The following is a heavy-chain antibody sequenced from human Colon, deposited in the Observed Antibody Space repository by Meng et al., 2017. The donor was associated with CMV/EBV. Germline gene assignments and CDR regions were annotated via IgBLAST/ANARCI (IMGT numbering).Heavy chain of an antibody. J-gene: IGHJ3*01. CDR3: ARVDSDSSGYYGPDF. CDR1: GYTFTSYD. D-gene: IGHD3-22*01. V-gene: IGHV1-2*02. Sequence: ASVKVSCKASGYTFTSYDINWVRQAPGQGLEWMGWINPNTGGTTYEPNFHGRVTLTRDTSISTVYMEVTRLTSDDTAMYFCARVDSDSSGYYGPDFWGQGTMVTVSS. CDR2: INPNTGGT.